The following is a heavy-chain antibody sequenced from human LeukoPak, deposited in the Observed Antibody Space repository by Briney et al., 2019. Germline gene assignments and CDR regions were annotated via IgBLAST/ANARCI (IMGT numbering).Heavy chain of an antibody. CDR2: IYYSGST. J-gene: IGHJ4*02. V-gene: IGHV4-59*01. Sequence: SETLSFTCTVSGGSIRGYFWTWIRQPPGKGLEWIGYIYYSGSTNYNPSLKSRVTIAVDTSKNQFSLRLSSVTAADTAVYYCAMAYSSSWYYFDYWGQGTLVTVSS. CDR3: AMAYSSSWYYFDY. CDR1: GGSIRGYF. D-gene: IGHD6-13*01.